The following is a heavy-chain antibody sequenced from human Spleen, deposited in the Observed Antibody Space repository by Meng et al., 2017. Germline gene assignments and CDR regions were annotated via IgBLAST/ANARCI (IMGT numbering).Heavy chain of an antibody. CDR2: TWYDGSNK. CDR1: GFTFSNYG. J-gene: IGHJ4*02. V-gene: IGHV3-33*01. Sequence: SCAPFGFTFSNYGMHWVRQAPGKGLEWVAVTWYDGSNKYYADSVKGRFTISRDNSKNTLYLQMNSLTAEDTAVYYCARDHGSGDYYFDYWGQGTLVTVSS. D-gene: IGHD5-12*01. CDR3: ARDHGSGDYYFDY.